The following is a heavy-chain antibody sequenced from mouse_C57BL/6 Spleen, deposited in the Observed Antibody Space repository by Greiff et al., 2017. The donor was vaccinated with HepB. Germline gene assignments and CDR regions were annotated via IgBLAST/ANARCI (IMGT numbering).Heavy chain of an antibody. CDR2: IDPETGGT. D-gene: IGHD1-1*01. CDR3: TSFGGSSYFYAMDY. J-gene: IGHJ4*01. CDR1: GYTFTDYE. Sequence: QVQLQQSGAELVRPGASVTLSCKASGYTFTDYEMHWVKQTPVHGLEWIGAIDPETGGTAYNQKFKGKAILTADKSSSTAYMELRSLTSEDSAVYYWTSFGGSSYFYAMDYWGQGTSVTVSS. V-gene: IGHV1-15*01.